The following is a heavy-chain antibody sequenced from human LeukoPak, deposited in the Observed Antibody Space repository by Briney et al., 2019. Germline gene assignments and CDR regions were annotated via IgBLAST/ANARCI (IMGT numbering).Heavy chain of an antibody. J-gene: IGHJ4*02. V-gene: IGHV4-34*01. CDR3: ARGTPGYDY. D-gene: IGHD4-23*01. Sequence: TSETLSLTCTVSGGFISTYYWSWIRQAPGKGLEWIGELTHSGRTNYNPSLESRVTISVDTSDNQFSLKLTSVTVADTAVYYCARGTPGYDYWGQGTLVTVSS. CDR2: LTHSGRT. CDR1: GGFISTYY.